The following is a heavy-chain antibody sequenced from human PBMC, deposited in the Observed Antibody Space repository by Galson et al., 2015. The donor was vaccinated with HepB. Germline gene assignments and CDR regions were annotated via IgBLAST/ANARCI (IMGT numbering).Heavy chain of an antibody. CDR3: ARGYSNYWYSGLGF. J-gene: IGHJ4*02. D-gene: IGHD6-13*01. Sequence: SLRLSCAASGFSVSDNYMSWVRQTPEKGLECVSVIYNDGSIDYADSVKGRFTISRDNSKNILSLQMNSLRGEDTAVYYCARGYSNYWYSGLGFWGQGTLVTVSS. CDR2: IYNDGSI. CDR1: GFSVSDNY. V-gene: IGHV3-53*01.